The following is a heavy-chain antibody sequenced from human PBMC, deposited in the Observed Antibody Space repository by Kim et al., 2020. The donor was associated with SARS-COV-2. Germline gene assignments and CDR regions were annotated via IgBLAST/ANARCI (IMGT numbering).Heavy chain of an antibody. D-gene: IGHD3-10*01. V-gene: IGHV3-23*01. CDR3: AKGKITMVRGAQEAFDY. J-gene: IGHJ4*02. CDR1: GFTVSSYA. CDR2: ICGSGGRT. Sequence: GGSLRLSCAASGFTVSSYAMSWVRQAPGKGLEWVSAICGSGGRTYSADSVKGPFTISRDTSKNTPYLQMNSLRAEDTAVYYCAKGKITMVRGAQEAFDYWGPGTLVTVSS.